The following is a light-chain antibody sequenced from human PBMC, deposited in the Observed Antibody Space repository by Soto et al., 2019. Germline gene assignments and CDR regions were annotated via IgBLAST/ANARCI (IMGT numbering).Light chain of an antibody. Sequence: QSVLTQPPSASGTPGQRVTISCSGSSSNIGSNYVFWSQHLPGTAPKLLIYRNNQRPSGVPDRFSGSKSGTSASLAISGLRSEDETDYHCAAWDDSLSGVVFGGGTKLTVL. CDR3: AAWDDSLSGVV. V-gene: IGLV1-47*01. CDR2: RNN. CDR1: SSNIGSNY. J-gene: IGLJ2*01.